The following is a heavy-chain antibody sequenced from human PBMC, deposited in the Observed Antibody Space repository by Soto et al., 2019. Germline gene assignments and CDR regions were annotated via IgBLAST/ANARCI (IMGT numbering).Heavy chain of an antibody. CDR3: AKAGCSSGHSDY. Sequence: EVQLLESGGGLVQPGGSLRLSCSGSRFTFSSYAMSWVRQAPGKGLEWVSTISGDGGTINYADSVKGRFTISRDNSRNMVYLQMISLRTEDTATYHCAKAGCSSGHSDYWGQGTLVTVSS. CDR2: ISGDGGTI. J-gene: IGHJ4*02. D-gene: IGHD6-19*01. V-gene: IGHV3-23*01. CDR1: RFTFSSYA.